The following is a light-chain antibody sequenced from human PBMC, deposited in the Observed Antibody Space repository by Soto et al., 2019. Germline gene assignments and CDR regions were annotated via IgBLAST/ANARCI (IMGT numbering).Light chain of an antibody. Sequence: DIQMTQSPSTLSASVGDRVTITCRASQSISSRLAWYQQKPGKAPKLLINKASSLGSGVPSRFSGSGSGTEFTLTISSLQPDDFATYYCQQYNTYWWAFGQGTKVDIK. J-gene: IGKJ1*01. CDR1: QSISSR. CDR3: QQYNTYWWA. V-gene: IGKV1-5*03. CDR2: KAS.